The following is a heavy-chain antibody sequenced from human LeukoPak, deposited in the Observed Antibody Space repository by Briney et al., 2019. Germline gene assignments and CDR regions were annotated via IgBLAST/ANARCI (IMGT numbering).Heavy chain of an antibody. CDR2: ISGSGGST. V-gene: IGHV3-23*01. D-gene: IGHD5-12*01. CDR3: AKDDSGYDYFDY. CDR1: GFTFSSYT. Sequence: GGSLRLSCAASGFTFSSYTMSWVRQAPGKGLEWVSAISGSGGSTYYADSVKGRFTISRDNSKNTLYLQMNSLRAEDTAVYYCAKDDSGYDYFDYWGQGTLVTVSS. J-gene: IGHJ4*02.